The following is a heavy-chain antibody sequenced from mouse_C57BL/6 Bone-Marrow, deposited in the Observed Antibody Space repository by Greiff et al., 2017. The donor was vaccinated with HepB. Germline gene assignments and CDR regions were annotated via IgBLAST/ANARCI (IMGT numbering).Heavy chain of an antibody. Sequence: VQLQESGAELARPGASVKLSCKASGYTFTSYGISWVKQRTGQGLEWIGEIYPRSGNTYYNEKFKGKATLTADKSSSTAYMELRSLTSEDSAVYFCAMRDLWYLRRWFAYWGQGTLVTVSA. CDR1: GYTFTSYG. D-gene: IGHD2-1*01. CDR3: AMRDLWYLRRWFAY. V-gene: IGHV1-81*01. CDR2: IYPRSGNT. J-gene: IGHJ3*01.